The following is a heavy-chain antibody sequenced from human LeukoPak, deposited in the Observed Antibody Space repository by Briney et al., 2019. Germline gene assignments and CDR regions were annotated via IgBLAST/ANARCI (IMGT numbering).Heavy chain of an antibody. Sequence: SETLSLTCTVSGGSIGSINNYWGWIRQPPGKGREWIGSVYYDGSTYYNPSLSTRVTISADTSKNQFSLKMSSVTAADTAVYYCARRRNSGYDFDYWGHGTLVSVSS. D-gene: IGHD5-12*01. J-gene: IGHJ4*01. CDR2: VYYDGST. CDR1: GGSIGSINNY. V-gene: IGHV4-39*01. CDR3: ARRRNSGYDFDY.